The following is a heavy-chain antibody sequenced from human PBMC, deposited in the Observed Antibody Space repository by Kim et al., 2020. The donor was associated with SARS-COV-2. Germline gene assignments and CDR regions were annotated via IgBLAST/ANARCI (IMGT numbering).Heavy chain of an antibody. D-gene: IGHD2-15*01. V-gene: IGHV3-7*01. CDR3: ARGSGGCWPGAFDI. CDR1: GFTFSSYW. Sequence: GGSLRLSCAASGFTFSSYWMSWVRQAPGKGLEWVANIKQDGSEKYYVDSVKGRFTISRDNAKNSLYLQMNSLRAEDTAVYYCARGSGGCWPGAFDIWGQGTMVTVSS. CDR2: IKQDGSEK. J-gene: IGHJ3*02.